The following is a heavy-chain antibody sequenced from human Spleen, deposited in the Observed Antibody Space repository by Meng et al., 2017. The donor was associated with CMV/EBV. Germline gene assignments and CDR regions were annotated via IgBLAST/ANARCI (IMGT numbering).Heavy chain of an antibody. CDR2: VNPGVSP. V-gene: IGHV4-34*01. D-gene: IGHD4-17*01. CDR1: DGSLSTYY. CDR3: ATHTGRRPPFN. J-gene: IGHJ4*02. Sequence: LTCAAPDGSLSTYYWTLIRQPPAKGLECIGEVNPGVSPTYNPSLDSRATMSLDTSKTQFSLKLSSVTAADTAVYFCATHTGRRPPFNRGQGTLVTVSS.